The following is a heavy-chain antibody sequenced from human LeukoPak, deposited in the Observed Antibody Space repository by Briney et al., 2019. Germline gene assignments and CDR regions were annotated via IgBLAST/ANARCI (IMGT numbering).Heavy chain of an antibody. Sequence: SETLSLTCTVSGGSVSSYYWSWIRQPPGKGLEWIGYIYYSGSTSYNPSLRSRVTISVDTSKKQFSLKLSSVTAANTAVYYCASSAYYGRWFDPWGQGTPVTVSS. D-gene: IGHD3-22*01. CDR1: GGSVSSYY. J-gene: IGHJ5*02. V-gene: IGHV4-59*02. CDR3: ASSAYYGRWFDP. CDR2: IYYSGST.